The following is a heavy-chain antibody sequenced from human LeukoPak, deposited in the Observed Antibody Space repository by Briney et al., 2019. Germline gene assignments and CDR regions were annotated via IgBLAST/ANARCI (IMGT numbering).Heavy chain of an antibody. CDR1: GGSISSSTYY. V-gene: IGHV4-39*01. CDR3: ASLSWLFRPYYFDY. Sequence: SETLSLTCTVSGGSISSSTYYWGWIRQPPGKGLEWIGSIYYSGSTYYNPSLKSRVTISVDTSKNQFSLKLSSVTAADTAVYYCASLSWLFRPYYFDYWGQGTLVTVSS. J-gene: IGHJ4*02. CDR2: IYYSGST. D-gene: IGHD3-9*01.